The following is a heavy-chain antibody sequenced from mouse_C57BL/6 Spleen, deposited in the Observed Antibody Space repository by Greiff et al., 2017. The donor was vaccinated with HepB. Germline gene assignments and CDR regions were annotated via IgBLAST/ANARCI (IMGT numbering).Heavy chain of an antibody. J-gene: IGHJ3*01. Sequence: VQLQQSGAELVRPGTSVKVSCKASGYAFTNYLIEWVKQRPGQGLEWIGVINPGSGGTNYNEKFKGKATLTADKSSSTAYMHLSSLTSEDSAVYFCARGERFAYWGQGTLVTVSA. CDR1: GYAFTNYL. CDR2: INPGSGGT. V-gene: IGHV1-54*01. CDR3: ARGERFAY.